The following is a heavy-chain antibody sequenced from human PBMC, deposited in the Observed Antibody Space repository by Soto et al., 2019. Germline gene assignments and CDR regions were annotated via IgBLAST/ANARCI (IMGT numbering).Heavy chain of an antibody. D-gene: IGHD6-19*01. CDR1: GYTLTELS. V-gene: IGHV1-24*01. J-gene: IGHJ4*02. CDR2: FDPEDGET. Sequence: ASVKVSCKVSGYTLTELSMHWVRQAPGKGLEWMGGFDPEDGETIYAQKFQGRVTMTEDTSTDTAYMELSSLRSEDTAVYYCASYSSGHPTFYFDYWGQGTLVTVSS. CDR3: ASYSSGHPTFYFDY.